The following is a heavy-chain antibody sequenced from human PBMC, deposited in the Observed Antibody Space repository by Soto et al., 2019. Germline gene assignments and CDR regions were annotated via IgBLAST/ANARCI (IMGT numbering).Heavy chain of an antibody. D-gene: IGHD2-21*01. J-gene: IGHJ4*02. Sequence: SETLSLTCTVSGGSISSYYWSWIRQPPGKGLEWIGYIYYSGSTNYNPSLKSRVTISVDTSKNQFSLKLSSVTAADTAVYYCARLPAYCGGDCYTIFDYWGRGTLVTVSS. CDR1: GGSISSYY. V-gene: IGHV4-59*08. CDR3: ARLPAYCGGDCYTIFDY. CDR2: IYYSGST.